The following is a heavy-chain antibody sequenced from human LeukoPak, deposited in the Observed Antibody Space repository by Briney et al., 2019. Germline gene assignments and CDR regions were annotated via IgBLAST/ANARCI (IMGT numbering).Heavy chain of an antibody. CDR3: ARDFFYDSSGFVAY. Sequence: GGSLRLSCAASGFTFSNYTMNWVRQAPGKGLEWVSSISSSSSYIHYADSVKGRFTISRDNAKNSLYLQMNSLRAEDTAVYYCARDFFYDSSGFVAYWGQGTLVTVSS. V-gene: IGHV3-21*04. CDR2: ISSSSSYI. D-gene: IGHD3-22*01. J-gene: IGHJ4*02. CDR1: GFTFSNYT.